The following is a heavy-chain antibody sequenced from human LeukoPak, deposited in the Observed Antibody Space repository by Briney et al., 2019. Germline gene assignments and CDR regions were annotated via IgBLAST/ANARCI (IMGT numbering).Heavy chain of an antibody. V-gene: IGHV4-59*01. CDR3: ATHYGGNSNFDY. CDR1: GGSISSYY. J-gene: IGHJ4*02. D-gene: IGHD4-23*01. Sequence: SETLSLTCTVSGGSISSYYWSWIRQPPGKGLEWIGYIYYSGSTNYNPSLKSRVTISVDTSKNQFSLKLSSVTAADTAVYYCATHYGGNSNFDYWGQGTLVTVSS. CDR2: IYYSGST.